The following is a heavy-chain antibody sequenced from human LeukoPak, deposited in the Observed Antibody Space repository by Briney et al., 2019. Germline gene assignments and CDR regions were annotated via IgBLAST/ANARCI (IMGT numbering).Heavy chain of an antibody. V-gene: IGHV3-74*01. CDR2: TKTDGRST. D-gene: IGHD3-10*01. J-gene: IGHJ5*02. Sequence: GGSLRLSCEAPGFTFINTWIHGVPQVQGRGLLWVSRTKTDGRSTTYAESVKGRFSISRDNAKNTLYLQMNSLRAEDTAVYFCVRDLGYYASGTYYAAWFDPWGQGTLVTVSS. CDR3: VRDLGYYASGTYYAAWFDP. CDR1: GFTFINTW.